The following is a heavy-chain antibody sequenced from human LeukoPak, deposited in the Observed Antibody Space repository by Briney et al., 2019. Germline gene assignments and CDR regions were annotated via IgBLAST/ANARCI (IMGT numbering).Heavy chain of an antibody. D-gene: IGHD6-13*01. V-gene: IGHV3-21*01. CDR3: ARTANFAAGYYIDY. J-gene: IGHJ4*02. Sequence: PGGSLRLSCAASGFTFSSYSMNWVRQAPGKGLEWVSSISSSSSYIYYADSVKGRFTISRDNAKNSLYLQMNSLRAEDTAVYYCARTANFAAGYYIDYWGQGTLVTVS. CDR1: GFTFSSYS. CDR2: ISSSSSYI.